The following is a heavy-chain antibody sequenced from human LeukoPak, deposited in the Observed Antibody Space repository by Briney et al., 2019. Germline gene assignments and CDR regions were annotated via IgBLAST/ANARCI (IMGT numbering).Heavy chain of an antibody. Sequence: GGSLRLSCAVSGFTFSSYGMSWVRQAPGKGLEGVGNIKLYGSEKYYVDSVKCRFTISRANAKNSLYLPMNSLRADDTAVYSCARYFASYYYDSSGLRLRGNFVYWGPGALVTVS. CDR1: GFTFSSYG. CDR3: ARYFASYYYDSSGLRLRGNFVY. J-gene: IGHJ4*02. V-gene: IGHV3-7*01. CDR2: IKLYGSEK. D-gene: IGHD3-22*01.